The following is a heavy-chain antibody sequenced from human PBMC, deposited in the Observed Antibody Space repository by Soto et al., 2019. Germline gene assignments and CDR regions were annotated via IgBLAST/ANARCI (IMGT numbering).Heavy chain of an antibody. CDR1: GYTFTGHY. J-gene: IGHJ4*02. CDR2: IGPGSGAT. CDR3: GRGRSGQIVVFY. V-gene: IGHV1-2*02. Sequence: ASVKVSCKASGYTFTGHYIHWVRQAPEQGPEWMGEIGPGSGATRYAQRFQGRVTMTRDMSITTVYMELNNLSPDDTAVYYCGRGRSGQIVVFYWGQGTPVTVSS. D-gene: IGHD1-26*01.